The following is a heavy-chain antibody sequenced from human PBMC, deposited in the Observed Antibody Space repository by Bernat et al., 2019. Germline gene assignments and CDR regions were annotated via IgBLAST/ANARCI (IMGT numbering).Heavy chain of an antibody. CDR2: ITGSGASS. Sequence: EVQLLESGGGLVQPGGSLRLSCAASGFTFRSYAMSWVRQAPGKGLEWVSAITGSGASSYYADSMKGRFTISRDNSQNTLYLQMNSLGADDTAVYYCAKDLGVSMMRFPGRFDPWGQGTLVTVSS. D-gene: IGHD3-16*01. CDR1: GFTFRSYA. CDR3: AKDLGVSMMRFPGRFDP. V-gene: IGHV3-23*01. J-gene: IGHJ5*02.